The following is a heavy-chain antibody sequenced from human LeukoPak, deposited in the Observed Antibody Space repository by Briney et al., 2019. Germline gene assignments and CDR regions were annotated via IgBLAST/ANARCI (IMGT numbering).Heavy chain of an antibody. CDR3: AKDSYYDSSGYYPVDY. J-gene: IGHJ4*02. V-gene: IGHV3-23*01. Sequence: GGSLRLSCAASGFTFSSYAMSWVRQAPGKGLEWVSAISGSGGSTYYADSVKGRFTLSRDNSKNTLYLQMNSLRAEDTAVYYCAKDSYYDSSGYYPVDYWGQGTLVTVSS. CDR2: ISGSGGST. CDR1: GFTFSSYA. D-gene: IGHD3-22*01.